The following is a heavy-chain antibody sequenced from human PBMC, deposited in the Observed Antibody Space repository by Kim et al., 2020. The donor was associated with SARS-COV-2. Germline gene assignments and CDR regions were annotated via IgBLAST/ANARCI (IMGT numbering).Heavy chain of an antibody. CDR3: ARVLIRKFDY. V-gene: IGHV4-34*01. J-gene: IGHJ4*02. CDR2: ST. D-gene: IGHD3-16*01. Sequence: STTYTPSLKGRVTISVDTSKNQFSLKLSSVAAADTAVYYCARVLIRKFDYWGQGTLVTVSS.